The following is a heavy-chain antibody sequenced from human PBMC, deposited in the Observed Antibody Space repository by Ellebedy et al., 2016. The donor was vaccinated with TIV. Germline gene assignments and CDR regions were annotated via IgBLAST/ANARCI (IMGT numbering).Heavy chain of an antibody. Sequence: SQTLSLTXXISGDSVSRNTAAWNWIRQSPSRGLEWLGRTYYRSNWYAEYAVSVKSRITVNADTSKNQLSLQLDSLTPDDTAIYYCARAPAFCGGVAFDIWGQGTVVTVSS. V-gene: IGHV6-1*01. CDR3: ARAPAFCGGVAFDI. J-gene: IGHJ3*02. CDR2: TYYRSNWYA. D-gene: IGHD3-16*01. CDR1: GDSVSRNTAA.